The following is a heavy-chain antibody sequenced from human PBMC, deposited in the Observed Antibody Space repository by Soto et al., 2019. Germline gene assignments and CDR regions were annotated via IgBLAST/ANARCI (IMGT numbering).Heavy chain of an antibody. CDR2: ISYDGSNK. J-gene: IGHJ5*02. CDR3: AREENH. Sequence: PVGSLRLSCAASGFTFSSYAMHWVRQAPGKGLEWVAVISYDGSNKYYADSVKGRFTISRDNSKNTLYLQMNSLRAEDTAVYYCAREENHWGQGTLVTSPQ. CDR1: GFTFSSYA. V-gene: IGHV3-30-3*01.